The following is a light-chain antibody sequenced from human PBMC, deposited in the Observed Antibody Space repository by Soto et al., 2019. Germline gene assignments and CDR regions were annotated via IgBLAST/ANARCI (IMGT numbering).Light chain of an antibody. J-gene: IGKJ5*01. V-gene: IGKV3-20*01. CDR1: QSVSSSY. CDR2: GAS. Sequence: EIVLTQSPGTLSLSPGERATLSCRASQSVSSSYLAWFQQKPGQAPSLLIYGASSGATGIPDRFSGSGSGTYFTLTISILEPEDFAVYYCQQYGISPPITFGQGTRREIK. CDR3: QQYGISPPIT.